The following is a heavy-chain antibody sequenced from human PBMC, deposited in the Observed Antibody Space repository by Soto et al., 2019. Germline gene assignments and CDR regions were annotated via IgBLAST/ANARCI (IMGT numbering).Heavy chain of an antibody. CDR3: AKGGHLGSGNYYNPYYFDY. J-gene: IGHJ4*02. Sequence: HVQLVESGGGVVQPGRSLRLSCAASGFTFSSYGMHWVRQAPGKGLEWVAVISYDGSNKYYADSVKGRFTISRDNSKNTLYLQMNSLRAEDTAVYYCAKGGHLGSGNYYNPYYFDYWGQGTLVTVSS. CDR2: ISYDGSNK. V-gene: IGHV3-30*18. CDR1: GFTFSSYG. D-gene: IGHD3-10*01.